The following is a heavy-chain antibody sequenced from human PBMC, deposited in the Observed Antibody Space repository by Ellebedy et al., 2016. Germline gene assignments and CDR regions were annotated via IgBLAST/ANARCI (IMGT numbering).Heavy chain of an antibody. D-gene: IGHD1-1*01. V-gene: IGHV3-21*01. CDR2: ISSSSSYI. CDR1: GFTFSSYS. CDR3: GRDLEGGWWFDP. J-gene: IGHJ5*02. Sequence: GGSLRLXXAASGFTFSSYSMNWVRQAPGKGLEWVSSISSSSSYIYYADSVKGRFTISRDNAKNSLYLQMNSLRADDMAVYYCGRDLEGGWWFDPWGQGTLVTVSS.